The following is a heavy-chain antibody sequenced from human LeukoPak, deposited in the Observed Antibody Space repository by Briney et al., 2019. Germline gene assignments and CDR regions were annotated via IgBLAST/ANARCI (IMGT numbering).Heavy chain of an antibody. D-gene: IGHD2-2*01. Sequence: SVKVSCKASGGTFSSYAISWVRQAPGQGLEWMGGIIPIFGTANYAQKFQGRVTITTDESTSTAYMELSSLRSEDTAVYYCARGGGCSSTRCYPWGQGTLVTVSS. V-gene: IGHV1-69*05. CDR1: GGTFSSYA. J-gene: IGHJ4*02. CDR3: ARGGGCSSTRCYP. CDR2: IIPIFGTA.